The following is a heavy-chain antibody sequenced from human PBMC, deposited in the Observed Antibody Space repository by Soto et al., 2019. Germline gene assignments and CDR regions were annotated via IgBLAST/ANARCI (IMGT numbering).Heavy chain of an antibody. Sequence: QVQLVQSGAEVKKPGASVKVSCKASGYTFTSYVISWVRQAPGQGREWMGWISAYNGNTNYAQKLQGRVTMTTDTSTSTAYMELRSQRSDDTAVYYCARVATFFSSTPGFYYWGQGTLVTVSS. CDR3: ARVATFFSSTPGFYY. CDR1: GYTFTSYV. J-gene: IGHJ4*02. V-gene: IGHV1-18*01. D-gene: IGHD2-2*01. CDR2: ISAYNGNT.